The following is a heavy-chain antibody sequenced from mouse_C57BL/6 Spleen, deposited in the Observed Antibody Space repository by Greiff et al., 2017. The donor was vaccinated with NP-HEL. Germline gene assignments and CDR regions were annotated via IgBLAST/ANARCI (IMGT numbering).Heavy chain of an antibody. CDR3: ARTVVAKNFDV. V-gene: IGHV1-50*01. CDR2: IDPSDSYT. D-gene: IGHD1-1*01. CDR1: GYTFTSYW. Sequence: VQLQQPGAELVKPGASVKLSCKASGYTFTSYWMQWVKQRPGQGLEWIGEIDPSDSYTNYNQKFKGKATLTVDTASSTAYMQLSSLTSEDSAVYYCARTVVAKNFDVGGTGTTVTVAS. J-gene: IGHJ1*03.